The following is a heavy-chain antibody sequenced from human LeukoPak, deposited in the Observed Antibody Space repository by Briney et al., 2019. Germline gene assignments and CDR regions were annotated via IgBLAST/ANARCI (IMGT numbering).Heavy chain of an antibody. CDR2: INHSGST. D-gene: IGHD4-17*01. Sequence: SETLSLTCAVYGGSFSGYYWSWIRQPPGKGLEWIGEINHSGSTNYNPSLKSRVTISVDTSKNQFSLKLSSVTAADTAVCYCARGRDLYGDYVGLYYYYGMDVWGQGTTVTVSS. CDR1: GGSFSGYY. V-gene: IGHV4-34*01. J-gene: IGHJ6*02. CDR3: ARGRDLYGDYVGLYYYYGMDV.